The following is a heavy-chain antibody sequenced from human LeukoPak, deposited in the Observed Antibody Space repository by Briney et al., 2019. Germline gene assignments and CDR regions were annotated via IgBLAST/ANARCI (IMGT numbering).Heavy chain of an antibody. D-gene: IGHD4-17*01. J-gene: IGHJ4*02. CDR2: ISGSGGST. Sequence: GGSLRLSCAASGFTFSSYAMSWVHQAPGKGLEWVSAISGSGGSTYYADSVKGRFTISRDNSKNTLYLQMNSLRAEDTAVYYCALTTVTTYSFDYWGQGTLVTVSS. V-gene: IGHV3-23*01. CDR3: ALTTVTTYSFDY. CDR1: GFTFSSYA.